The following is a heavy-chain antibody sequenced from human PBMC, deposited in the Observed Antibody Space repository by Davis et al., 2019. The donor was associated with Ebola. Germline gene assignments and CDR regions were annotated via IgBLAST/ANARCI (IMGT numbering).Heavy chain of an antibody. CDR1: GGSISSYY. D-gene: IGHD3-10*01. CDR2: IYYSGST. Sequence: SETLSLTCTVSGGSISSYYWSWIRQPPGKGLEWIGSIYYSGSTYYNPSLKSRVTISVDTSKNQFSLKLSSVTAADTAVYYCARLRMVRGDQDFDPWGQGTLVTVSS. CDR3: ARLRMVRGDQDFDP. J-gene: IGHJ5*02. V-gene: IGHV4-59*01.